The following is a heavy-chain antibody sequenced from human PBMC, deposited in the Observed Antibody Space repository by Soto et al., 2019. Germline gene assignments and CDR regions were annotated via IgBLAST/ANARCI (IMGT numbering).Heavy chain of an antibody. CDR2: IYYSGST. V-gene: IGHV4-31*03. CDR3: ARGGIAAAAPPDY. J-gene: IGHJ4*02. CDR1: GGSISSGGYY. D-gene: IGHD6-13*01. Sequence: QVQLQESGPGLVKPSQTLSLTCTVSGGSISSGGYYWSWIRQHPGKGLEWIGYIYYSGSTYYNPSLKSRVTRSVDTSKNQFSLKLSSVTAADTAVYYCARGGIAAAAPPDYWGQGTLVTVSS.